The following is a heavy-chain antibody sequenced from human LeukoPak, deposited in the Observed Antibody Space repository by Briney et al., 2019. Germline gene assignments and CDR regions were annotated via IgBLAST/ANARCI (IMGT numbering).Heavy chain of an antibody. CDR1: GFTFTSSD. CDR3: ARGWVWFDP. V-gene: IGHV3-21*04. Sequence: GGSLRLSCVASGFTFTSSDFNWIRQAPGKGLEWLSTITRSGSNLYYADSVKGRFTISRDNSKNTLYLQMNSLRAEDTALYYCARGWVWFDPWGQGALVTVSS. CDR2: ITRSGSNL. J-gene: IGHJ5*02. D-gene: IGHD6-13*01.